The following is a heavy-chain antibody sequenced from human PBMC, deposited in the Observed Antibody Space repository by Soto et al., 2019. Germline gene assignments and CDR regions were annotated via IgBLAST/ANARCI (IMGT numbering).Heavy chain of an antibody. Sequence: PGGSLRLSCAVSGFTFSNYAFSWVRQAPAKGLEWVSAISGSGVNTYYADSLKGRFTISRDNVMNTLHLEMNSLRADDTAVYFCVKDYYGDYDPSHYFYYGMAVWGEGSTMTV. V-gene: IGHV3-23*01. J-gene: IGHJ6*02. CDR2: ISGSGVNT. D-gene: IGHD4-17*01. CDR1: GFTFSNYA. CDR3: VKDYYGDYDPSHYFYYGMAV.